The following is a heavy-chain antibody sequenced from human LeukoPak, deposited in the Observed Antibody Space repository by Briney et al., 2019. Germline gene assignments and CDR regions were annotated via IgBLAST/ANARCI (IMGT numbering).Heavy chain of an antibody. D-gene: IGHD6-13*01. J-gene: IGHJ4*02. Sequence: GGSLRLSCAASGFTFSSYEMNWVRQAPGKGLEWVSYISSSGSTIYYADSVMGRFTISRDNAKNLLYLQMNSLRAEDTAVYYCARVSSSSSWYSTTTEYYFDYWGQGTLVTVSS. V-gene: IGHV3-48*03. CDR3: ARVSSSSSWYSTTTEYYFDY. CDR2: ISSSGSTI. CDR1: GFTFSSYE.